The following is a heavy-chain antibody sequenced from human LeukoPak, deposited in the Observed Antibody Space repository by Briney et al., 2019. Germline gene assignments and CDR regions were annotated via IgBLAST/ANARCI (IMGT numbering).Heavy chain of an antibody. Sequence: ASVTVSCTASGYTFTSYYMHWVRQAPGQGLEWMGIINPSGGSTSYAQKFQGRVTMTRDTSTSTVYMELSSLRSEDTAVYYCARFPGTYYDFWSGYPTPGWGYGMDVWGQGTTVTVSS. CDR1: GYTFTSYY. CDR2: INPSGGST. J-gene: IGHJ6*02. CDR3: ARFPGTYYDFWSGYPTPGWGYGMDV. D-gene: IGHD3-3*01. V-gene: IGHV1-46*01.